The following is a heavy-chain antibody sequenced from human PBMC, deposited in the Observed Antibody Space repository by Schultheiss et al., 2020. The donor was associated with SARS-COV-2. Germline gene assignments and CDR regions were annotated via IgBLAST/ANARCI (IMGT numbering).Heavy chain of an antibody. J-gene: IGHJ4*02. CDR2: IYSGGST. CDR3: ARAIVVPAATRGIFDY. D-gene: IGHD2-2*01. V-gene: IGHV3-66*01. CDR1: GFTVSSNY. Sequence: GGSLRLSCAASGFTVSSNYMSWVRQAPGKGLEWVSVIYSGGSTYYADSVKGRFTISRDTSKNTLYLQMSSLRAEDTAVYYCARAIVVPAATRGIFDYWGQGTLVTVSS.